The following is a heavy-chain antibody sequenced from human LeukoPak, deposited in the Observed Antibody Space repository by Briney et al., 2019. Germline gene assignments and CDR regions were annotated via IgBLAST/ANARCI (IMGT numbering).Heavy chain of an antibody. CDR1: GYTFTSYD. CDR2: MSPNSGDT. D-gene: IGHD7-27*01. CDR3: ARGPPNWGYDY. J-gene: IGHJ4*02. V-gene: IGHV1-8*01. Sequence: TSVKVSCKASGYTFTSYDFNWVRQATGQRPEWMGWMSPNSGDTGYAQKFQDRVTMTRNTSISTAYMELSSLRSDDTAVYYCARGPPNWGYDYWGPGTLVTVSS.